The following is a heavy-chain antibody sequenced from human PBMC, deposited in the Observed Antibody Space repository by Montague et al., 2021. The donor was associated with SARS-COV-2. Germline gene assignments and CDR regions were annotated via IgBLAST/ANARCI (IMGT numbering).Heavy chain of an antibody. D-gene: IGHD3-10*01. Sequence: PALVKPTQTLTLTCTFPGFSLSTSGMCVSWIRQPPGKALEWLARIDWDDDKYYSTSLKTRLTISKDTSENQVVLTMTNMDPVDTATYYCARLTYYCGSGSYYLPNYFDYWGQGTLVTVSS. CDR3: ARLTYYCGSGSYYLPNYFDY. CDR2: IDWDDDK. CDR1: GFSLSTSGMC. V-gene: IGHV2-70*11. J-gene: IGHJ4*02.